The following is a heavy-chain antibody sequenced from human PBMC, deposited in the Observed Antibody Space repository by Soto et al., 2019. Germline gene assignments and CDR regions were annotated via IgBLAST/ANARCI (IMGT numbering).Heavy chain of an antibody. Sequence: EVQVVESGGGLVQPGGSLRLSCAVSGFTFSSYWMRWVRQAPGKGLEWVADIKGDGSEKNYVDSLKGRITISRDNAKNSLYLQMNGLRAEDTAVYYCARGVWYAFDSWGQGTLVTVSS. V-gene: IGHV3-7*01. D-gene: IGHD6-19*01. CDR1: GFTFSSYW. CDR2: IKGDGSEK. J-gene: IGHJ4*02. CDR3: ARGVWYAFDS.